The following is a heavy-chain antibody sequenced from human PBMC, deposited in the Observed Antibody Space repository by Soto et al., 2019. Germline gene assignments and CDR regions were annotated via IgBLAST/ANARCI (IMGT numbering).Heavy chain of an antibody. J-gene: IGHJ4*02. V-gene: IGHV3-23*01. Sequence: EVQLLESGGGLVQPGGSLRLSCAASGFTFSSYAMSWVRQAPGKGLEWVSDIRGSGGNTNYADSVKGRFTISRDNSKNTLYLQMNSLRAEDTAVYYCAKTAEAVAGTVYDYWGQGALVTVSS. D-gene: IGHD6-19*01. CDR1: GFTFSSYA. CDR2: IRGSGGNT. CDR3: AKTAEAVAGTVYDY.